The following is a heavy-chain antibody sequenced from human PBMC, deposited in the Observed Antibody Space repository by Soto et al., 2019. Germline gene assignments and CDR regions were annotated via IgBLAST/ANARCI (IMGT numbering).Heavy chain of an antibody. CDR3: ARGSDYYGSGSRFDY. CDR1: GGSFSGYY. Sequence: QVQVQQWGAGLLKPSETLSLSCAVSGGSFSGYYWSWIRQPPGKGLEWIAEINDRGITKYNPSLKSRVTISIDTSKNHFSLRLSSVTAADTAMYFCARGSDYYGSGSRFDYWGQGTLVTVTS. CDR2: INDRGIT. D-gene: IGHD3-10*01. J-gene: IGHJ4*02. V-gene: IGHV4-34*01.